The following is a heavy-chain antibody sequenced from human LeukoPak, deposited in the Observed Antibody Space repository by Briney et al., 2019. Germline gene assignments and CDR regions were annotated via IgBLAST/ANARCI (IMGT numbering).Heavy chain of an antibody. CDR1: GFTYSGFG. CDR2: IRNDGSKT. CDR3: AKPAVGANYRNVFDI. D-gene: IGHD4/OR15-4a*01. Sequence: PGGSLRLSCAASGFTYSGFGMHWVREAPGKGLEGVAFIRNDGSKTLCADSEKGRFTISRDNSRITLYLHLNSLRAEDTALYFCAKPAVGANYRNVFDIWGQGTMVTVSS. J-gene: IGHJ3*02. V-gene: IGHV3-30*02.